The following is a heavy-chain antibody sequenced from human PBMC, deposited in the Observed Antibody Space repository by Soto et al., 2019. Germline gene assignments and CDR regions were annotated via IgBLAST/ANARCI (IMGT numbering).Heavy chain of an antibody. V-gene: IGHV1-69*02. CDR1: GGTFSSYT. J-gene: IGHJ6*02. CDR2: IIPILGIA. D-gene: IGHD3-10*01. CDR3: ASWPHRGYGMDV. Sequence: SVKVSCKASGGTFSSYTISWVRQAPGQGLEWMGRIIPILGIANYAQKFQGRATITADKSTSTAYMELSSLRSEDTAVYYCASWPHRGYGMDVWGQGTTVTVSS.